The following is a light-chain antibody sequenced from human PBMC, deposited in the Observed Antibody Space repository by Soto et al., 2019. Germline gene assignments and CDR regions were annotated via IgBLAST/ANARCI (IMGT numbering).Light chain of an antibody. Sequence: EIVLTQSPATLSLSPGERATLSCRASQSVSSYLAWYQQKPGQAPRLLIYDASNRATGIPARFSGSGSGTDFTLTISSLEPEDFAVYYCQQRSNWPLTFGGRTKVEFK. J-gene: IGKJ4*01. CDR1: QSVSSY. CDR2: DAS. CDR3: QQRSNWPLT. V-gene: IGKV3-11*01.